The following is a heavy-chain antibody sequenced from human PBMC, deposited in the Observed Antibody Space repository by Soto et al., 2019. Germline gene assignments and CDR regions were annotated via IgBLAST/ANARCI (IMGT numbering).Heavy chain of an antibody. J-gene: IGHJ4*02. CDR2: ISGSGGST. CDR3: AKDGTMVRGVIWFDY. D-gene: IGHD3-10*01. Sequence: EVQLLESGGGLVQPGGSLRLSCAASGFTFSSYAMSWVHQAPGKGLEWVSAISGSGGSTYYADSVKGRFTISRDNSKNTLYLQMNSLRAEDTAVYYCAKDGTMVRGVIWFDYWGQGTLVTVSS. CDR1: GFTFSSYA. V-gene: IGHV3-23*01.